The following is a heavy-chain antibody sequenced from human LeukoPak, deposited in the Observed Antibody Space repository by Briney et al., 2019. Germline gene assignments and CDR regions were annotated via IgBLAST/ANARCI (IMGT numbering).Heavy chain of an antibody. CDR3: ARAVTDSSGYYYWFDP. J-gene: IGHJ5*02. CDR1: GYTFTSYD. Sequence: ASVKVSCKASGYTFTSYDINWVRQATGQGLEWMGWMNPNSGNTGYAQKFQGRVTMTRNTSISTAYMELSSLRSEDTAVYYCARAVTDSSGYYYWFDPWGQGTLVTLSS. CDR2: MNPNSGNT. V-gene: IGHV1-8*01. D-gene: IGHD3-22*01.